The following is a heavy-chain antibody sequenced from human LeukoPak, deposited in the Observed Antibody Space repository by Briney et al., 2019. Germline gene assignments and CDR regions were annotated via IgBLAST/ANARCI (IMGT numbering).Heavy chain of an antibody. Sequence: GGSLRLSCPPSGFSFSTYTMNWVRQAPGKGLEWVSYISSSSSTIYYADAVMGRFTISRDNAKNSLHLQMNSLRAEDTAVYYCARWLANPASFDYWGQGTLVTVSS. CDR2: ISSSSSTI. D-gene: IGHD6-19*01. J-gene: IGHJ4*02. CDR3: ARWLANPASFDY. V-gene: IGHV3-48*04. CDR1: GFSFSTYT.